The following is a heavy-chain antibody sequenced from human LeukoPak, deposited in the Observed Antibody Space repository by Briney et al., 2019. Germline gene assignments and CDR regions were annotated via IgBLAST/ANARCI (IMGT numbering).Heavy chain of an antibody. V-gene: IGHV3-30*18. CDR3: AKVHHYYGSGSYIDY. CDR1: GFTFSSYG. D-gene: IGHD3-10*01. CDR2: ISYDGSNK. Sequence: GGSLRLSCAASGFTFSSYGMHWVRQAPGKGLEWVAVISYDGSNKYYADSVKGRFTISRDNSKNTLYLQMNSLRAEDTAVYYCAKVHHYYGSGSYIDYWGQGTLSPSPQ. J-gene: IGHJ4*02.